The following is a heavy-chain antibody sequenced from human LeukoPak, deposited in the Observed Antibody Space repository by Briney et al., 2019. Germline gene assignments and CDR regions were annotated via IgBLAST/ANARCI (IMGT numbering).Heavy chain of an antibody. V-gene: IGHV3-30*02. Sequence: PGGSLRLSCEASGFVFSSFGMHWVRQAPGKGLEWVTFIRFDSDKKYYEDSVKGRFTVSRDNSKNTLYLQMESLRVEDTAVYYCAKDHIVGGTRLENWSQVTLVTVSS. D-gene: IGHD1-26*01. CDR2: IRFDSDKK. CDR1: GFVFSSFG. J-gene: IGHJ4*02. CDR3: AKDHIVGGTRLEN.